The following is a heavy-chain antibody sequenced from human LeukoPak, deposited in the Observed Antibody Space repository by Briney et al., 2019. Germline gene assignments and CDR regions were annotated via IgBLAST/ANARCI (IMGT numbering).Heavy chain of an antibody. CDR3: AKDSGSVFGSGWPDY. J-gene: IGHJ4*02. V-gene: IGHV3-7*03. Sequence: GGSLRLSCAASGFTFSSYWMSWVRQAPGKGLEWVANIKQDGSEKYYVDSVKGRFTISRDNSKNTLYLQMNGLRAEDTAVYYCAKDSGSVFGSGWPDYWGQGTLVTVSS. CDR2: IKQDGSEK. D-gene: IGHD6-19*01. CDR1: GFTFSSYW.